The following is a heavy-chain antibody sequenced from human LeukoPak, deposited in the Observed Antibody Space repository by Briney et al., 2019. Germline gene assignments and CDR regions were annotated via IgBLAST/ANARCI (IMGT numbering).Heavy chain of an antibody. CDR1: GYSFTSYW. D-gene: IGHD1-26*01. CDR3: ARGSGSYHTAYMN. V-gene: IGHV5-51*01. J-gene: IGHJ4*02. CDR2: IYPGDSDT. Sequence: GESLKISCKGSGYSFTSYWIGCVRQMPAKGLEWMGIIYPGDSDTRYSPSFQGQVTISADKSISTAYLQWSSLEASDTAMYYCARGSGSYHTAYMNWGQGTLVTVSS.